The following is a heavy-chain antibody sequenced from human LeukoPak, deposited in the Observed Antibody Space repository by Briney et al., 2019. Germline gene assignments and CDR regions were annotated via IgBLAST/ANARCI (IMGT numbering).Heavy chain of an antibody. CDR1: GFTFSSYW. D-gene: IGHD1-26*01. CDR3: ARHIGTYFDY. J-gene: IGHJ4*02. Sequence: GGSLRLSCAASGFTFSSYWMSWVRQAPGKGLEWVANIKQDGSEEYYVDSVKGRFTISRDNAKNSLFLQMSSLRAEDTALYYCARHIGTYFDYWGQGTLVTVSS. V-gene: IGHV3-7*01. CDR2: IKQDGSEE.